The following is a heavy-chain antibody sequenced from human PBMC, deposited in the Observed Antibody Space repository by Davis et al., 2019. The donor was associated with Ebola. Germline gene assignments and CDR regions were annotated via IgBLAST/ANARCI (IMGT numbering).Heavy chain of an antibody. Sequence: MLSETLSLTCTVSGYSIGSGYYWGWIRQPPGKGLEWIVNIYHSGSTYYNPSLKSRVTISVDTSKNQFSLKLSSVTAADTAVYYCARDPHSSSWSGGLFWGQGTLVTVSS. J-gene: IGHJ4*02. CDR1: GYSIGSGYY. V-gene: IGHV4-38-2*02. CDR2: IYHSGST. CDR3: ARDPHSSSWSGGLF. D-gene: IGHD6-13*01.